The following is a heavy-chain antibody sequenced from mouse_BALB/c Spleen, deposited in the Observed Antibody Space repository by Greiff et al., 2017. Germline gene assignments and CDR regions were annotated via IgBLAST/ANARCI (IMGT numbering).Heavy chain of an antibody. CDR2: IDPENGNT. V-gene: IGHV14-1*02. CDR3: ASATGDWYFDV. J-gene: IGHJ1*01. Sequence: DVKLVESGAELVRPGALVKLSCKASGFNIKDYYMHWVKQRPEQGLEWIGWIDPENGNTIYDPKFQGKASITADTSSNTAYLQLSSLTSEDTAVYYCASATGDWYFDVWGAGTTVTVSS. CDR1: GFNIKDYY.